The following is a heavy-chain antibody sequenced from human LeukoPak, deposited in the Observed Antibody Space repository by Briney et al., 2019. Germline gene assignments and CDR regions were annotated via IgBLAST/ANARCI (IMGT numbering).Heavy chain of an antibody. V-gene: IGHV3-9*01. CDR3: AKDFYRLGEFDAFDN. CDR1: GFTFYDYA. Sequence: GGSLRLSCAASGFTFYDYAMQWVRQAPGKGLVWFAGISWSSGRIGYADSVKGRFTISRDNAKNSLYLQMNSLRVEDTALYYCAKDFYRLGEFDAFDNWGQGTMVTVSS. CDR2: ISWSSGRI. J-gene: IGHJ3*02. D-gene: IGHD3-16*01.